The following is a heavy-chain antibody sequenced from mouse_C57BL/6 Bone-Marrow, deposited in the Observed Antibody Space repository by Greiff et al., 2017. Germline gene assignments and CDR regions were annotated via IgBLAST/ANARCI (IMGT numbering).Heavy chain of an antibody. CDR3: ARGRRTPFAY. J-gene: IGHJ3*01. CDR1: GYTFTSYW. D-gene: IGHD2-12*01. Sequence: QVQLQQPGAELVRPGTSVKLSCKASGYTFTSYWMHWVKQRPGQGLEWIGVIDPSDSYTNYNQKFKGKATLTVDTSSSTPYMQLSSLTSEDSAVYYCARGRRTPFAYWGQGTLVTVSA. CDR2: IDPSDSYT. V-gene: IGHV1-59*01.